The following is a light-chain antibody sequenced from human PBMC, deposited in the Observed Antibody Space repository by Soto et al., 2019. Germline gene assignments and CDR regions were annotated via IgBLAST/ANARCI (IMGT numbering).Light chain of an antibody. J-gene: IGLJ2*01. Sequence: QPVLTQSPSASASLGASVKLTCTLSSGHSSYAIAWHQQQPEKGPRYLMKLNSDGSHSKGDGIPDRFSGSSSGAERYLTISSLHSQDEAHYYCQTWGTGIQVFGGGTKLTVL. CDR1: SGHSSYA. CDR2: LNSDGSH. V-gene: IGLV4-69*01. CDR3: QTWGTGIQV.